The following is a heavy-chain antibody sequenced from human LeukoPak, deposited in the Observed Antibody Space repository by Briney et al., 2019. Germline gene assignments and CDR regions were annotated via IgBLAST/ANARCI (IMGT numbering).Heavy chain of an antibody. D-gene: IGHD5-18*01. CDR3: ARDPWTAIVTQSFPSDY. J-gene: IGHJ4*02. V-gene: IGHV1-46*01. Sequence: ASVKVSCKASGYTFTSYYIHWVRQAPGQGLEWMEVINPSGGSTSYAQKFQGRVSMTRDTSTSTVYMELSSLRSEDTAVYYCARDPWTAIVTQSFPSDYWGQGTLVTVSS. CDR2: INPSGGST. CDR1: GYTFTSYY.